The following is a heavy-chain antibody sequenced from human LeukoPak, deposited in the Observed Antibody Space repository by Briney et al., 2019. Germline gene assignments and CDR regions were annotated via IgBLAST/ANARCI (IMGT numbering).Heavy chain of an antibody. J-gene: IGHJ6*02. CDR1: GFTFSSYS. Sequence: GGSLRLSCAASGFTFSSYSMNWVRQAPGKGLEWVSAISGSGGSTYYADSVKGRFTISRDNSKNTLYLQMNSLRAEDTAVYYCAKDAEGAAAGTGDVWGQGTTVTVSS. V-gene: IGHV3-23*01. D-gene: IGHD6-13*01. CDR3: AKDAEGAAAGTGDV. CDR2: ISGSGGST.